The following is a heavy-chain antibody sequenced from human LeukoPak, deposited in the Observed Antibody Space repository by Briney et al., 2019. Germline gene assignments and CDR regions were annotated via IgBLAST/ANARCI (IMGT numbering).Heavy chain of an antibody. CDR2: IYSSEFT. CDR1: GGSFDNSYC. Sequence: SETLSLTCAVSGGSFDNSYCWTWVRQPPGKRPEWIGTIYSSEFTYYNPSLRSRVTISADTSKNLFSLRLSSVTAADTAVYYCSRGSYDYKLGNYWGLGTLVTVSS. D-gene: IGHD4-11*01. J-gene: IGHJ4*02. CDR3: SRGSYDYKLGNY. V-gene: IGHV4-39*01.